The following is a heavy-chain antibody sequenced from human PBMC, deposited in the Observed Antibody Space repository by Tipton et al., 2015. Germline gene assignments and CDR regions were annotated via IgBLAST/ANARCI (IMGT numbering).Heavy chain of an antibody. CDR3: ARDLEHGMAV. D-gene: IGHD5-24*01. CDR1: GGSISNSNYY. CDR2: LSYSGKT. J-gene: IGHJ6*02. V-gene: IGHV4-39*07. Sequence: TLSLTCTVSGGSISNSNYYWGWIRQPPGKGLEWIGSLSYSGKTDYNPPLRSRVTISVDTSKNQFSLTLNSVAAADTAVYYCARDLEHGMAVWGHGTTVTFSS.